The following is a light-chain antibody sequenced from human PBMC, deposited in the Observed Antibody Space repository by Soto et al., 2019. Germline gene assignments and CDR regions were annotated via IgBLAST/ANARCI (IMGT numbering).Light chain of an antibody. CDR3: VTWDSNLSAVV. CDR2: DND. Sequence: QSVLTQPPAVSAAPGQTVTISCSGGGSNVGENHVSWYRQIPGTAPKVVIYDNDRRPSGISDRLSGSKSGTSATLGITGLQTADEADYYCVTWDSNLSAVVFGGGTKLTVL. J-gene: IGLJ2*01. CDR1: GSNVGENH. V-gene: IGLV1-51*01.